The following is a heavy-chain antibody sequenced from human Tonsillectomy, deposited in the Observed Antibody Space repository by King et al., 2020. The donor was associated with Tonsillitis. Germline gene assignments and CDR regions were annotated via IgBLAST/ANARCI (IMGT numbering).Heavy chain of an antibody. J-gene: IGHJ5*02. Sequence: VQLVESGGGLVKPGGSLRLSCAASGFTFSSYSMNWVRQAPGEGLEWVSSISSSSSYIYYADSVKGRFPISRDNAKNSLYLQMNSLRAEDTAVYYCARGYAFWSGYYPLGPWGQGTLVTVSS. V-gene: IGHV3-21*01. CDR2: ISSSSSYI. CDR3: ARGYAFWSGYYPLGP. D-gene: IGHD3-3*01. CDR1: GFTFSSYS.